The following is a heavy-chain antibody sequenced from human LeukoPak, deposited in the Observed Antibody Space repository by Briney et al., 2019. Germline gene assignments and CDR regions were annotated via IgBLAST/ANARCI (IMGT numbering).Heavy chain of an antibody. CDR3: VRDFRFLDDY. V-gene: IGHV3-7*01. D-gene: IGHD3-3*01. Sequence: GGSLRLSCAASGFTFSSYWMTWVRQAPGKGLEWVANIKQDGTEKYSVDSVKGRFTISRDNAKNSLYLQMNSVRAEDTAVYYCVRDFRFLDDYWGQGTLVSVSS. CDR1: GFTFSSYW. J-gene: IGHJ4*02. CDR2: IKQDGTEK.